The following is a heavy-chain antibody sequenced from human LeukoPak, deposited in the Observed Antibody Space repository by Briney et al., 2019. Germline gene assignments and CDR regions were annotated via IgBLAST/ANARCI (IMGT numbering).Heavy chain of an antibody. CDR2: IYYSGST. Sequence: PSETLSLTCTVSGGSISSGDYYWSWIRQPPGKGLEWIGYIYYSGSTYYNPSLKSRVTISVDTSKNQFSLRPTSVTAADTAIYFCAGEAAAGTNFDYWGQGILVTVSS. D-gene: IGHD6-13*01. V-gene: IGHV4-30-4*02. CDR3: AGEAAAGTNFDY. CDR1: GGSISSGDYY. J-gene: IGHJ4*02.